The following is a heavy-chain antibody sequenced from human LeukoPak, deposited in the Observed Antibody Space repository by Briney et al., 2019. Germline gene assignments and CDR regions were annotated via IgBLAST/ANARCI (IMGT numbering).Heavy chain of an antibody. D-gene: IGHD3-3*01. V-gene: IGHV3-66*01. CDR2: IYSEGTT. J-gene: IGHJ6*02. CDR3: ARDRFNGMDV. Sequence: GGSLRLSCAASGFTFSSYWMHWVRQAPGKGLEWVSIIYSEGTTYYADSVKGRFSISRDISKNTVTLQMSSLRAEDTAVYYCARDRFNGMDVWGQGTTVTVSS. CDR1: GFTFSSYW.